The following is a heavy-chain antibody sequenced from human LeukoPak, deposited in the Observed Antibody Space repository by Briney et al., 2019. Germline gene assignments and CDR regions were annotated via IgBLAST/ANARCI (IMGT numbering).Heavy chain of an antibody. Sequence: GGSLRLSCAASGFTFSSYSMNWVRQAPGKGLEWVSSISSSSSYIYYADSVKGRFAISRDNAKNSLYLQMNSLRAEDTAVYYCARDQTGYFDYWGQGTLVTVSS. J-gene: IGHJ4*02. D-gene: IGHD7-27*01. CDR3: ARDQTGYFDY. CDR1: GFTFSSYS. V-gene: IGHV3-21*01. CDR2: ISSSSSYI.